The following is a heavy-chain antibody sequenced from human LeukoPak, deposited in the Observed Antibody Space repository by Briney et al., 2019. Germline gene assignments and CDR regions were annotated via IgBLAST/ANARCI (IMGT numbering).Heavy chain of an antibody. D-gene: IGHD6-19*01. CDR3: ARDAVAGSDAFDI. V-gene: IGHV3-21*01. CDR1: GFTFSSYA. Sequence: GGSLRLSCAASGFTFSSYAMSWVRQAPGKGPEWVSSISSSSSYIYYADSVKGRFTISRDNAKNSLYLQMNSLRAEDTAVYYCARDAVAGSDAFDIWGQGTMVTVSS. CDR2: ISSSSSYI. J-gene: IGHJ3*02.